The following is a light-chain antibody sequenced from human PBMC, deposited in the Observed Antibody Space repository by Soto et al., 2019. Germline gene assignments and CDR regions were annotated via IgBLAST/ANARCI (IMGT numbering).Light chain of an antibody. CDR3: SSYTSSSTPP. J-gene: IGLJ2*01. CDR1: SSDVGGYNY. CDR2: DVS. Sequence: QSALTQPASVSGSPGQSITISCTGTSSDVGGYNYVSWYQQHPGKAPKLMIYDVSNRPSGVSNRFSGSKSGNTASLTISGLQAEDEADYYGSSYTSSSTPPFGGGTKLTVL. V-gene: IGLV2-14*01.